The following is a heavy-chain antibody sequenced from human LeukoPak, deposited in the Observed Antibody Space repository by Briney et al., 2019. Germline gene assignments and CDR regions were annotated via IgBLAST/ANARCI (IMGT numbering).Heavy chain of an antibody. CDR3: ARRGYYYDSSGYYPGPAFDI. CDR2: IYPGDSDT. J-gene: IGHJ3*02. V-gene: IGHV5-51*01. CDR1: GYSFTSYC. Sequence: GESLKISCKGSGYSFTSYCIGWVRQMPGKGLEWMGIIYPGDSDTRYSPSFQGQVTISADKSISTAYLQWSSLKASDTAMYYCARRGYYYDSSGYYPGPAFDIWGQGTMVTVSS. D-gene: IGHD3-22*01.